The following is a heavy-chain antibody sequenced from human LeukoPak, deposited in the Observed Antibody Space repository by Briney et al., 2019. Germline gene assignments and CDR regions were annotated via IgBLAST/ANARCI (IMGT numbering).Heavy chain of an antibody. CDR2: ISGTGDHT. J-gene: IGHJ5*02. CDR1: GFTFSSYG. Sequence: GGSLRLSCGASGFTFSSYGMSWVHQAPGNGLEWISAISGTGDHTYYADSVKGRFTISRDNSKNTLSLQMNSLRAEDTAVYFCAKDRTGTTGRDWVDPWGQGTLVTVSS. D-gene: IGHD1-1*01. V-gene: IGHV3-23*01. CDR3: AKDRTGTTGRDWVDP.